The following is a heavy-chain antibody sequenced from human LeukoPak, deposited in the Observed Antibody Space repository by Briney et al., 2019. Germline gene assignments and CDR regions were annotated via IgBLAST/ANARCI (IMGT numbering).Heavy chain of an antibody. CDR2: ISGSGGST. CDR3: AKGVTTHYYYGMDV. Sequence: GGSLRLSCAASGLTFSSHWMHWVRQAPGKGLVWVSAISGSGGSTYYADSVKGRFTISRDNSKNTLYLQMNSLRAEDTAVYYCAKGVTTHYYYGMDVWGQGTTVTVSS. J-gene: IGHJ6*02. V-gene: IGHV3-23*01. CDR1: GLTFSSHW. D-gene: IGHD4-11*01.